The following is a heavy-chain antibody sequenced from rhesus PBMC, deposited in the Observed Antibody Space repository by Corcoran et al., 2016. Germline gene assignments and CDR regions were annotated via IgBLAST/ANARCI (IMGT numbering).Heavy chain of an antibody. CDR3: ASSYQARLFGLVIDAFDF. D-gene: IGHD3-3*01. CDR1: GGSISSSNW. Sequence: QVQLQESGPGLVKPSETLSLTCAVSGGSISSSNWWSWIRQPPGKGLEWIGYISGSSGSTYYNPSLKSRVTISTDTSKNQFSLKLSSVTAADTAVYYCASSYQARLFGLVIDAFDFWGQGLRVTVSS. J-gene: IGHJ3*01. V-gene: IGHV4-65*01. CDR2: ISGSSGST.